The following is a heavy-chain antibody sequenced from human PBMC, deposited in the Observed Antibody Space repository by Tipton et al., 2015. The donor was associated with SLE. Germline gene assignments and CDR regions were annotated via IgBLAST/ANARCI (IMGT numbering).Heavy chain of an antibody. Sequence: TLSLTCAVSGGSISGYYWSWIRQHPGKGLEWIGYTYYSGSPYYNPSLKSRVTISLDMSKNQFSLRLSSVTAADTAVYYCPIYYHDSTGLHWFDPWGQGTLDTVSS. CDR1: GGSISGYY. J-gene: IGHJ5*02. CDR3: PIYYHDSTGLHWFDP. CDR2: TYYSGSP. D-gene: IGHD3-22*01. V-gene: IGHV4-31*11.